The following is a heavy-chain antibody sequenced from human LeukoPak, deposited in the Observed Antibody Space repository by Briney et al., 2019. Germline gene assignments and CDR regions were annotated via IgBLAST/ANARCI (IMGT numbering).Heavy chain of an antibody. CDR2: MFYSGGT. CDR1: GASISSSSYY. J-gene: IGHJ4*02. D-gene: IGHD3-16*01. CDR3: ERRNWGSSRIDY. V-gene: IGHV4-39*01. Sequence: SETLSLTCTASGASISSSSYYWGWIRPPPGKGLEWIGCMFYSGGTYYNPSLKSRVTISADTSKNQFSLKLSSVTAADTAVYYCERRNWGSSRIDYWGQGTLVTASS.